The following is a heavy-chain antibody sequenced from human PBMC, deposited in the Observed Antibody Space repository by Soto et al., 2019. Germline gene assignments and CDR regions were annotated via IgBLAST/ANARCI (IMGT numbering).Heavy chain of an antibody. D-gene: IGHD2-21*01. Sequence: EVQLVESGGGLVQPGGSLRLSCAASAFTFSSYWMNWVRQAPGKGPVWVSRINSDGSITGYADSVKGRFTISRDNAKKPLYLQMNSLSAEDTAVYYCARRDQIAYYYGMDVWGQGTTVTVSS. CDR2: INSDGSIT. CDR3: ARRDQIAYYYGMDV. J-gene: IGHJ6*02. CDR1: AFTFSSYW. V-gene: IGHV3-74*01.